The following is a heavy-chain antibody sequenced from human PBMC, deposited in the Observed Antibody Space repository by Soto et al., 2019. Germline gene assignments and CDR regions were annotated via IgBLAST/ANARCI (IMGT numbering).Heavy chain of an antibody. CDR2: FVPNFGAA. V-gene: IGHV1-69*06. J-gene: IGHJ6*01. D-gene: IGHD3-16*01. Sequence: QVQMVQAGAEVRTPGSSVKVCCKPYGGSFSNIGVSWVRQAHGQGLEWMGGFVPNFGAANYGQKFQGRVTIPADKFTSTAYMEFSSLKTEDNDLYYCARNYVDTSTAYFGLYYCGMDVLGQATKVTGSS. CDR3: ARNYVDTSTAYFGLYYCGMDV. CDR1: GGSFSNIG.